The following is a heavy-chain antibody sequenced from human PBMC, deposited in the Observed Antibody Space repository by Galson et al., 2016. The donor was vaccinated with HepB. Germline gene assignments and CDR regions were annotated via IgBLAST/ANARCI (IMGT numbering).Heavy chain of an antibody. CDR1: GFSFKTFA. V-gene: IGHV3-23*01. J-gene: IGHJ6*04. Sequence: SLRLSCAASGFSFKTFAMNWVRQAPGNGLEWVSSLSAAATNTFYADSVRGRFTISRDNSQNALYLQMDGLRDDDTAVYYCAKDLAGSSPYYDGMDVWGNGTTVSVAS. CDR3: AKDLAGSSPYYDGMDV. CDR2: LSAAATNT. D-gene: IGHD7-27*01.